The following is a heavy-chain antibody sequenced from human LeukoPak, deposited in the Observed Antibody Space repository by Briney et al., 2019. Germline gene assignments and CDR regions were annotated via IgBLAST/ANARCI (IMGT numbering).Heavy chain of an antibody. CDR3: ARGFNRYSGSYKRAFDI. CDR2: ISSSSSYI. J-gene: IGHJ3*02. Sequence: GGSLRLSCAASGFTFSSYSMNWVRQAPGKGLEWVSSISSSSSYIYYADSVKGRFTISRDNAKNSLYLQMNSLRAEDTAVYYCARGFNRYSGSYKRAFDIWGQGTMVTVSS. V-gene: IGHV3-21*01. CDR1: GFTFSSYS. D-gene: IGHD1-26*01.